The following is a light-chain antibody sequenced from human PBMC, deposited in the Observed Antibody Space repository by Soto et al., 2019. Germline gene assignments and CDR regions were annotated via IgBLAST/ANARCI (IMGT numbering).Light chain of an antibody. J-gene: IGLJ2*01. CDR2: RND. V-gene: IGLV1-44*01. Sequence: QSVLTQPPSASGTPGQRVTISCSGSRSNMGTNTVSRYQLLPGTAPKLLIFRNDKRPSGVPDRLSGSKSGTSASLAISGLQSEDEADYYCAAWDDSLNGVIFGEGTKVTVL. CDR1: RSNMGTNT. CDR3: AAWDDSLNGVI.